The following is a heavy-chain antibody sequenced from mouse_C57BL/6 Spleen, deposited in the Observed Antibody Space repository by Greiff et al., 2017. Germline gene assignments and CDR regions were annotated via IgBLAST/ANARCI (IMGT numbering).Heavy chain of an antibody. J-gene: IGHJ4*01. CDR3: ARIGYYDDAMDY. CDR2: SWWDDDK. D-gene: IGHD2-4*01. V-gene: IGHV8-8*01. CDR1: GFSLSTFGMG. Sequence: QVTLKECGPGILQPSQTLSLTCSFSGFSLSTFGMGVGWIRQPSGKGLEWLAHSWWDDDKYYNPALKSRLQISKDTSKNQVILKIANVDTADTATYYCARIGYYDDAMDYWGQGTSVTVSS.